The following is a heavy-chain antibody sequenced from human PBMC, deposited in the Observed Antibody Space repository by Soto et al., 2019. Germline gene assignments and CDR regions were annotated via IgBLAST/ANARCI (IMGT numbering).Heavy chain of an antibody. D-gene: IGHD2-2*02. CDR1: GFTFSSYG. Sequence: GGSLRLSCAASGFTFSSYGMHWVRQAPGKGLEWVAVISYDGSNKYYADSVKGRFTISRDNSKNTLYLQMNSLRAEDTAVYYCAKVYCSSTSCYTLADQYYYYGMDVWGQGTTVTVS. CDR3: AKVYCSSTSCYTLADQYYYYGMDV. J-gene: IGHJ6*02. CDR2: ISYDGSNK. V-gene: IGHV3-30*18.